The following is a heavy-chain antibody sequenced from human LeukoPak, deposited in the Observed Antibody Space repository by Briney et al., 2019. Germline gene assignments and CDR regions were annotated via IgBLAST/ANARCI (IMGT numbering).Heavy chain of an antibody. Sequence: GGSLRLSCAASGFTFSDHYMDWVRQAPGKGLEWVGRTRNKANSYTTEDAASVKGIFTISRDDSKNSLYLQMNSLKTEDTAVYYCARYTAHDAFDIWGQGTMVTVSS. V-gene: IGHV3-72*01. J-gene: IGHJ3*02. CDR1: GFTFSDHY. D-gene: IGHD3-16*02. CDR3: ARYTAHDAFDI. CDR2: TRNKANSYTT.